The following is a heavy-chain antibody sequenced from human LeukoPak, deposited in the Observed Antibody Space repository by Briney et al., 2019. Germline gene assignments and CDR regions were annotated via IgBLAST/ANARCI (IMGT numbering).Heavy chain of an antibody. CDR2: ISAFNGNT. CDR1: GYTFTGYY. D-gene: IGHD3-3*01. CDR3: ARDADYDFWSGYRNWFDP. V-gene: IGHV1-18*04. Sequence: GASVKVSCKASGYTFTGYYMHWVRQAPGQGLEWVGWISAFNGNTNYAQKLQGRVTMTRDTSTSTAYMELRSLRSDDTAVYYCARDADYDFWSGYRNWFDPWGQGTLVSVSS. J-gene: IGHJ5*02.